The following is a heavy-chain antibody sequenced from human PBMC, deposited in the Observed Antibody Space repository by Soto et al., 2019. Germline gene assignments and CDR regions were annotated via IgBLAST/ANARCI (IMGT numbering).Heavy chain of an antibody. V-gene: IGHV1-18*04. J-gene: IGHJ6*02. CDR3: ASQYYDFWSGYYPTINYYGMDV. D-gene: IGHD3-3*01. Sequence: ASVKVSCKASGYTFTSYGISWVRQAPGQGLEWMGWISTFHGSTNYAQKFQGSVTMTADESTSTAYMELSSLRSEDTAVYYCASQYYDFWSGYYPTINYYGMDVWGQGTTVTVSS. CDR2: ISTFHGST. CDR1: GYTFTSYG.